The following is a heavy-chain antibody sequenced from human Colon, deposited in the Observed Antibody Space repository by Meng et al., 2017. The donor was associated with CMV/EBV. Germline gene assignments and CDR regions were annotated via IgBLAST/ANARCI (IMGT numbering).Heavy chain of an antibody. J-gene: IGHJ6*02. Sequence: GESLKISCAASGFTFRSYWMHWVRQAPGKGLMWVSRLKSDGSSTTYADSVKGRFTISRDNAKNTLYLQMNSLRGEDTAEYYCARDNYYGMDVWGQGTTVTVSS. V-gene: IGHV3-74*01. CDR2: LKSDGSST. CDR1: GFTFRSYW. CDR3: ARDNYYGMDV.